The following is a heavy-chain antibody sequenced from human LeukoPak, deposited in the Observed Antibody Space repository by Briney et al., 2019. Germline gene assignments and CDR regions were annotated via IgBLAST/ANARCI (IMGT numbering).Heavy chain of an antibody. J-gene: IGHJ4*02. CDR2: IYYSGST. Sequence: SETVSLTCTVSGGSISSSSYYWGWIRQPPGKGLEWIGSIYYSGSTYYNPSLKSRVTISVDTSKNQFSLKLSSVTAADTAVYYCASLAVTAMAPDDYWGQGTLVTVSS. V-gene: IGHV4-39*01. CDR1: GGSISSSSYY. CDR3: ASLAVTAMAPDDY. D-gene: IGHD5-18*01.